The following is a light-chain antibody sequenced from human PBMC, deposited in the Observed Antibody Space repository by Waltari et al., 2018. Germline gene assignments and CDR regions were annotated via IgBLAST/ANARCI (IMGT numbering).Light chain of an antibody. Sequence: DIVMTQSPDSLAVSLGERVTINCKSSQSVFSSPINRNYLAWYQQKPGHPPKLLFYWASTRQSGVPDRFSGSGSETDFTLTISSLQAEDVAVYYCQQYYSHPRSFGQGTKLEIK. J-gene: IGKJ2*04. CDR2: WAS. V-gene: IGKV4-1*01. CDR1: QSVFSSPINRNY. CDR3: QQYYSHPRS.